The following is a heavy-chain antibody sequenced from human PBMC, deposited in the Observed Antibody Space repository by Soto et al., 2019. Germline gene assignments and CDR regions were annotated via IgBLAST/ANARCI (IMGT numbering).Heavy chain of an antibody. CDR2: ISSSGSTI. CDR1: GFTFSSYE. J-gene: IGHJ6*02. D-gene: IGHD2-2*01. Sequence: EVQLVESGGGLVQPGGSLRLSCAASGFTFSSYEMNWVRQAPGKGLEWVSYISSSGSTIYYADSVKGRFTISRDNAKNSLYLQMNSPRAEDTAVYYCARQKYQLLQYYYYYGMDVWGQGTTVTVSS. V-gene: IGHV3-48*03. CDR3: ARQKYQLLQYYYYYGMDV.